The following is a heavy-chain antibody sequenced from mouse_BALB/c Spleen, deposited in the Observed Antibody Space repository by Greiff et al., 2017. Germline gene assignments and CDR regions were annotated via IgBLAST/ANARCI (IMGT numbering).Heavy chain of an antibody. CDR2: ISSGGST. J-gene: IGHJ3*01. CDR3: ARGPEEGFAY. D-gene: IGHD3-3*01. CDR1: GFTFSSYA. V-gene: IGHV5-6-5*01. Sequence: DVKLVESGGGLVKPGGSLKLSCAASGFTFSSYAMSWVRQTPEKRLEWVASISSGGSTYYPDSVKGRFTISRDNARNILYLQMSSLRSEDTAMYYCARGPEEGFAYWGQGTLVTVSA.